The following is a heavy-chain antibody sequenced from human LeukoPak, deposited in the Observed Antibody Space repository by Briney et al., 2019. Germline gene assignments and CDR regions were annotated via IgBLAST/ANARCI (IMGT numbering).Heavy chain of an antibody. CDR1: GGSISSYY. Sequence: SETLSLTCTVSGGSISSYYWSWIRQPPRKGLEWIGYIYYSGSTNYNPSLKSRVTISVDTSKNQFSLKWSSVTAADTAVYYCARDQGYSGYWGQGTLVTVSS. CDR3: ARDQGYSGY. J-gene: IGHJ4*02. CDR2: IYYSGST. V-gene: IGHV4-59*01. D-gene: IGHD5-12*01.